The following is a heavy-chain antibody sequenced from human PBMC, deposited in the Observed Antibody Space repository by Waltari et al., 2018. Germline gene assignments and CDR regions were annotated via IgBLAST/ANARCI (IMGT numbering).Heavy chain of an antibody. CDR2: IYTSGMT. V-gene: IGHV4-61*02. Sequence: QVQLQESGPGLVKPSQTLSLTCTVSGGSISSGSYYWSWIRQPAGKGLEWIGSIYTSGMTNCNPSLKSRVAISVDTSKNQVSLKLSSVTSADTAVYYCARDMYSSSAGMDYWGQGTLVTVSS. D-gene: IGHD6-6*01. CDR3: ARDMYSSSAGMDY. CDR1: GGSISSGSYY. J-gene: IGHJ4*02.